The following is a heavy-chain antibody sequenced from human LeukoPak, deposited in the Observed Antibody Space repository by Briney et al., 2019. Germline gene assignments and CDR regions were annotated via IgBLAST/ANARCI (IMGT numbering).Heavy chain of an antibody. Sequence: GRSLRLSCAASGFTFSSYGMHWVRQAPGKGLEWVAAIWYDGSNKYYADSVKGRFTISRDNSKNTLYLQMNSLRAEDTAVYYCAKEYSGSYDYWGQGTLVTVSS. V-gene: IGHV3-33*06. CDR2: IWYDGSNK. J-gene: IGHJ4*02. CDR1: GFTFSSYG. D-gene: IGHD1-26*01. CDR3: AKEYSGSYDY.